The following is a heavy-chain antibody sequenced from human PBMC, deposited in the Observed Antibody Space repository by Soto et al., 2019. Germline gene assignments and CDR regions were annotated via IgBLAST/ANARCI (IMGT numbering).Heavy chain of an antibody. CDR3: VSDRGYGHASVPYS. J-gene: IGHJ4*02. V-gene: IGHV3-30*03. CDR1: GFAFSSYG. CDR2: ISYDGSLQ. D-gene: IGHD5-18*01. Sequence: QAQLVESGGGVVQPGRSLRLSCAASGFAFSSYGMHWVRQAPGTGLEWVAVISYDGSLQHYADSVKGRFTISRDNSKNLVLLAMSSRRAEDTAVYYCVSDRGYGHASVPYSWGQGTLVSVSS.